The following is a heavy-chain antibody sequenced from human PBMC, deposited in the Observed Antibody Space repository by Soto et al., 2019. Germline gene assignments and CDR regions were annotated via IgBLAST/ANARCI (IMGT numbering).Heavy chain of an antibody. D-gene: IGHD7-27*01. CDR1: SGSFSSGSYY. J-gene: IGHJ4*02. Sequence: ETLSIICRVSSGSFSSGSYYGSWIRQPPGKGLEWIGYIYYSGSTNYNPSLKSRVTISVDTSKNQFSLKLSSVTAADTAVYYCARDYVTGDRFDYWGQGALVTVSS. CDR2: IYYSGST. V-gene: IGHV4-61*01. CDR3: ARDYVTGDRFDY.